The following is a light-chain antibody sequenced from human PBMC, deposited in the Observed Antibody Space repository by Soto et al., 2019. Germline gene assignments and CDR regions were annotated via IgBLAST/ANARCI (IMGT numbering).Light chain of an antibody. CDR1: SSDVGGYNY. J-gene: IGLJ1*01. CDR3: CANAGSPRQV. V-gene: IGLV2-11*01. CDR2: DVS. Sequence: QSALTQPRSVSGSPGPSVTISCTGTSSDVGGYNYVSWYQRHPGKAPKVMIYDVSARPSGGHDRRAGSKSGNTASLTIAGLQAEDEADDYCCANAGSPRQVVGTGTKGTV.